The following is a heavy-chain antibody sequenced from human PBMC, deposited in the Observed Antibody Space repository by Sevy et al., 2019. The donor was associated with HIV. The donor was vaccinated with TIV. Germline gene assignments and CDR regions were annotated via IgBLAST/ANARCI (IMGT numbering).Heavy chain of an antibody. V-gene: IGHV3-30-3*01. CDR1: GFTFNRYS. CDR3: ALERLPSDVAEYFQN. D-gene: IGHD1-1*01. Sequence: GGSLRLSCAASGFTFNRYSMHWVRQAPGKGLEWVATISFDATNKNYPDSVKGRLNISRDNFQNSLFPQMDSLGPEDTAFYYCALERLPSDVAEYFQNWGQGTLVTVSS. J-gene: IGHJ1*01. CDR2: ISFDATNK.